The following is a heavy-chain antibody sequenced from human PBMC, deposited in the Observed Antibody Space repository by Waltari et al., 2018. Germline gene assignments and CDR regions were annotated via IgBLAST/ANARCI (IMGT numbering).Heavy chain of an antibody. V-gene: IGHV4-59*12. CDR1: GGSISSYY. Sequence: QVQLQESGPGLVKPSATLSLTCTVSGGSISSYYWSWIRQPPGKGLEWIGEINHSGSTNYNPSLKSRVTISVDTSKNQFSLKLSSVTAADTAVYYCASTLGLRYYFDYWGQGTLVTVSS. J-gene: IGHJ4*02. CDR2: INHSGST. CDR3: ASTLGLRYYFDY. D-gene: IGHD3-16*01.